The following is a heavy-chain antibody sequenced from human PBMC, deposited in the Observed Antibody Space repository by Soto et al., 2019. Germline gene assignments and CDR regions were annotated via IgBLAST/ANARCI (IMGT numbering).Heavy chain of an antibody. CDR2: ISGSGATT. D-gene: IGHD2-2*01. Sequence: GGSLRLSCAASGFTFSSYSMSWVRRAPGKGLEWVSGISGSGATTHHADSVKGRFTISRDNSKNTLYLQINSLRAEDRAVYYCAKWGRASCYAVSPCNYYYMDAWGKGTTVTVSS. J-gene: IGHJ6*03. V-gene: IGHV3-23*01. CDR1: GFTFSSYS. CDR3: AKWGRASCYAVSPCNYYYMDA.